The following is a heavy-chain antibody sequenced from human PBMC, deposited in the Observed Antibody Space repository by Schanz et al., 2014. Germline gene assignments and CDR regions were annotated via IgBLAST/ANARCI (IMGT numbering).Heavy chain of an antibody. CDR3: RRGSGDYVQPLDR. D-gene: IGHD4-17*01. Sequence: EKVSCKASGYMFSAHGMTWVRQAPGQGLEWMGWISAYNGNTKYAQKFQGRVTMTTDTSTSTAYMEVRSLRSEATAVYYCRRGSGDYVQPLDRWGEGTLVTVSS. CDR2: ISAYNGNT. J-gene: IGHJ5*02. V-gene: IGHV1-18*01. CDR1: GYMFSAHG.